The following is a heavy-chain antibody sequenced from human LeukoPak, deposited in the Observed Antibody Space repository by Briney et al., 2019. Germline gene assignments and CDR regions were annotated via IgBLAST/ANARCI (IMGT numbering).Heavy chain of an antibody. CDR3: ASFIAVAGSFDY. V-gene: IGHV4-38-2*01. Sequence: KPSETLSLTCAVSGYSISSGYYWGRTRRPPGKGLEWIGSIYHSGSTYYNPSHKSRVTISVYTSKNQFSLKLSSATAADTAVYYCASFIAVAGSFDYWGQGTLVTVSS. J-gene: IGHJ4*02. CDR2: IYHSGST. D-gene: IGHD6-19*01. CDR1: GYSISSGYY.